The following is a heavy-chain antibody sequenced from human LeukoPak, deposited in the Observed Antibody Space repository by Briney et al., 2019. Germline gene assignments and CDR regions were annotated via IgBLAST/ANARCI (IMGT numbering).Heavy chain of an antibody. Sequence: GGSLRLSCAASGFTVSSNYMSWVRQAPGKGLEWVSVIYSGGSTYYADSVKGRFTISRDNSKNTLYLQMNSLRAEDTAVYYCAKEYGGSSEGWFDPWGQGTLVTVSS. D-gene: IGHD1-26*01. CDR3: AKEYGGSSEGWFDP. V-gene: IGHV3-53*01. J-gene: IGHJ5*02. CDR1: GFTVSSNY. CDR2: IYSGGST.